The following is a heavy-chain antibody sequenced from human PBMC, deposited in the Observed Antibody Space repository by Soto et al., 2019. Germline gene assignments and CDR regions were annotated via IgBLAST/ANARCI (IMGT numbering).Heavy chain of an antibody. Sequence: ASVKVSCKASGYTFTSYDINWVRQATGQGLEWMGWMNPNSGNTGYAQKFQGRVTMTRNTSISTAYMELSSPRSEDTAVYYCARAPRWLVRAFDIWGQGTMVTVSS. CDR2: MNPNSGNT. V-gene: IGHV1-8*01. D-gene: IGHD6-19*01. CDR1: GYTFTSYD. J-gene: IGHJ3*02. CDR3: ARAPRWLVRAFDI.